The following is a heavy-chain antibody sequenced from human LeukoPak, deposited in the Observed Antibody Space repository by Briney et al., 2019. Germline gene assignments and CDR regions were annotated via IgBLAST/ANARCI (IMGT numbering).Heavy chain of an antibody. CDR2: ISYDGSNK. CDR3: AKDQEHCSGGSCYSYFDY. CDR1: GFTFSSYG. V-gene: IGHV3-30*18. D-gene: IGHD2-15*01. Sequence: GGSLRLSCAASGFTFSSYGMHWVRQAPGKGLEWVAVISYDGSNKYYADSVKGRFTISRDNSKNTLYLQMNSLRAEDTAVYYCAKDQEHCSGGSCYSYFDYWGQGTLVTVSS. J-gene: IGHJ4*02.